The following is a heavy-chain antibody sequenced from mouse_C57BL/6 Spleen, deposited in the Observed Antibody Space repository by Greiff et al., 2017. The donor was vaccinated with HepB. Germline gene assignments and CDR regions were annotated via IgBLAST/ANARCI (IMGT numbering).Heavy chain of an antibody. CDR1: GYTFTSYW. V-gene: IGHV1-69*01. CDR2: IDPSDSYT. CDR3: ARGVYGSLWYFDV. D-gene: IGHD1-1*02. Sequence: QVQLQQSGAELVMPGASVKLSCKASGYTFTSYWMHWVKQRPGQGLEWIGEIDPSDSYTNYNQKFKGKSTLTVDKSSSTAYMQLSSLTSEDSAVYYCARGVYGSLWYFDVWGTGTTVTVSS. J-gene: IGHJ1*03.